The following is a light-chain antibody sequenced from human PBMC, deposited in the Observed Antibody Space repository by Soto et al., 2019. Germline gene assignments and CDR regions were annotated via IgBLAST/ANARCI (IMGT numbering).Light chain of an antibody. Sequence: DIHMTQSPSSLSASVGDRVTISCRMSQGISSYLAWYQQKPGKAPELLIFAASSLQSGVPSRFSGSGSGTDFTLTISSLQPEDFATYYCQQSGDTPPWTFGQGTKVDIK. V-gene: IGKV1-39*01. J-gene: IGKJ1*01. CDR3: QQSGDTPPWT. CDR2: AAS. CDR1: QGISSY.